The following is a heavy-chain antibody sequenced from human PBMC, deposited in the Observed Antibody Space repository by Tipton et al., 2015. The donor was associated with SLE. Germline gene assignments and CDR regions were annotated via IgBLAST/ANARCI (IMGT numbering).Heavy chain of an antibody. CDR2: IYHSGST. J-gene: IGHJ4*02. V-gene: IGHV4-30-2*01. D-gene: IGHD3-10*01. CDR1: GGSISSGGYS. Sequence: TLSLTCAVSGGSISSGGYSWSSIRQPPGKGLEWIGYIYHSGSTYYNPSLKSRVTISVDRSKNQFSLKLSSVTAADTAVYYCARGGAITMGQGEVDYWGQGTLVTVSS. CDR3: ARGGAITMGQGEVDY.